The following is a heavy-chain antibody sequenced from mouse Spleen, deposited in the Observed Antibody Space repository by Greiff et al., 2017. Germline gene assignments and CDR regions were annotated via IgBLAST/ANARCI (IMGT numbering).Heavy chain of an antibody. J-gene: IGHJ4*01. Sequence: QVQLQQPGAELVMPGASVKLSCKASGYTFTSYWMHWVKQRPGQGLEWIGEIDPSDSYTNYNQKFKGKATLTVDKSSSTAYMQLSSLTSEDSAVYYCARKTHAMDYWGQGTSVTVSS. CDR2: IDPSDSYT. CDR3: ARKTHAMDY. CDR1: GYTFTSYW. V-gene: IGHV1-69*01.